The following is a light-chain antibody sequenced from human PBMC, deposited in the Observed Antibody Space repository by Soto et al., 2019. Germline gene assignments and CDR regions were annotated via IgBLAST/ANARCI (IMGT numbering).Light chain of an antibody. CDR1: SSDVGGFNY. V-gene: IGLV2-11*01. CDR3: CSYAGSYTYV. Sequence: QSVLTQPPSVSGSPGQSVTISCTGTSSDVGGFNYVSWYQQHPGKAPKLMIYDVIKRPSGVPDRFSGSKSGNTASLTISGLQADDEADYYCCSYAGSYTYVFGTGTKLTVL. CDR2: DVI. J-gene: IGLJ1*01.